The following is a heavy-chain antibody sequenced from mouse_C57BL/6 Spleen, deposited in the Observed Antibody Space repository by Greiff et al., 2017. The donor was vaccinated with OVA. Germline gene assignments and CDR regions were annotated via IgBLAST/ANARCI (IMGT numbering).Heavy chain of an antibody. CDR1: GFSLTSYG. J-gene: IGHJ4*01. Sequence: VQRVESGPGLVQPSQSLSITCTVSGFSLTSYGVHWVRQSPGKGLEWRGVIWSGGSTDYNAAFISRLSISKDNSKSQVFFKMNSLQADDTAIYYCARNGGYDVERDAMDYWGQGTSVTVSS. V-gene: IGHV2-2*01. D-gene: IGHD2-2*01. CDR2: IWSGGST. CDR3: ARNGGYDVERDAMDY.